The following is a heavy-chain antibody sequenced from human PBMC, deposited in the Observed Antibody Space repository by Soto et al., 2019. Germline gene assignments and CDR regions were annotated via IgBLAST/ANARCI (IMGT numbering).Heavy chain of an antibody. V-gene: IGHV3-23*01. CDR1: GFSFNNYV. J-gene: IGHJ4*02. Sequence: GGSLRLSCAASGFSFNNYVMTWVRQPPGKGLEWVSAITGSGGETFYADSVKGRFSISRDNSKNTLYLQMNSLRAEDTAVYYCVRGDNWNDEASDYWGQGTLVTVSS. CDR3: VRGDNWNDEASDY. CDR2: ITGSGGET. D-gene: IGHD1-1*01.